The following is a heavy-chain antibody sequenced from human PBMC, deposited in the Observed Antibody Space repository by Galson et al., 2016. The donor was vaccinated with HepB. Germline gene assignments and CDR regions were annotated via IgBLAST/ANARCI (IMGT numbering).Heavy chain of an antibody. CDR2: NSHTGATT. V-gene: IGHV3-23*01. D-gene: IGHD3-22*01. CDR1: GFTFGSYA. Sequence: SLRLSCAASGFTFGSYAITWVRQAPGKGLEWVSSNSHTGATTYYADSVKGRFTISRDNSKNTLFLQMNRLRAEDTALYYCAKGDSSGYFWSYLDSWGQGTLATVSS. J-gene: IGHJ4*02. CDR3: AKGDSSGYFWSYLDS.